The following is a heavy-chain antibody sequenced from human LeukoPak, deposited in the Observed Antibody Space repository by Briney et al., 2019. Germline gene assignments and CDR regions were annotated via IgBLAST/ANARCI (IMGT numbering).Heavy chain of an antibody. D-gene: IGHD2-2*01. CDR1: GYSFTSYL. CDR3: ARTTLGYCSTTSCYRWFDP. J-gene: IGHJ5*02. V-gene: IGHV5-51*01. Sequence: GESLKISCKGSGYSFTSYLIGWVRQMPGKGLEWMGIIYPGDSDTRYSPSFQGQVTISADKSISTAYLQWSSLKASDTAMYYCARTTLGYCSTTSCYRWFDPWGQGTLVTVSS. CDR2: IYPGDSDT.